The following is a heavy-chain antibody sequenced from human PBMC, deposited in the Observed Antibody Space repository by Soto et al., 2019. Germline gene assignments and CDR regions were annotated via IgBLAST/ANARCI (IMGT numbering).Heavy chain of an antibody. CDR3: TRAAWFPYLSFY. Sequence: GGSLRLCCAASGFTFSRFELHWVRQAPGKGLEWISYISSSGSTAYYASSVEGRFTISRDNANNSVYLQMDSLRAEDTALYYCTRAAWFPYLSFYWGQGALVTVS. D-gene: IGHD3-10*01. V-gene: IGHV3-48*03. CDR1: GFTFSRFE. J-gene: IGHJ4*02. CDR2: ISSSGSTA.